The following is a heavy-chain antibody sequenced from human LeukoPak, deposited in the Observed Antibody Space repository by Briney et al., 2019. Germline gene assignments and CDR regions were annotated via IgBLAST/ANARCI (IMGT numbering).Heavy chain of an antibody. V-gene: IGHV2-5*01. CDR2: IYWTDDK. CDR1: GFSLSTSGMY. J-gene: IGHJ3*02. D-gene: IGHD4-11*01. Sequence: SGPTLVNPTQTLTLTCTFSGFSLSTSGMYVGWIRQPPGTALEWLALIYWTDDKRYSPSLKSRLTITKDTSKNQVVLTMTNMDPVDTATYYCAHRNSDYRAFDIWGQGTMVTVSS. CDR3: AHRNSDYRAFDI.